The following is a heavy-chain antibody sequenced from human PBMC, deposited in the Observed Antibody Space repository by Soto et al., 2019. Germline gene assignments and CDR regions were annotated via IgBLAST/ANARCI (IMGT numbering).Heavy chain of an antibody. V-gene: IGHV3-23*01. D-gene: IGHD3-3*01. Sequence: EVQLLESGGGLVQPGGSLRLSCAASGFTFSSYAMSWVRQAPGKGLEWVSAISGSGGSTYYADSVKGRFTISRDNSKNALYLQMNSLSAEATAVYYCAKDQLCGVVRANDAFDIWGQGTMVTVSS. CDR1: GFTFSSYA. J-gene: IGHJ3*02. CDR2: ISGSGGST. CDR3: AKDQLCGVVRANDAFDI.